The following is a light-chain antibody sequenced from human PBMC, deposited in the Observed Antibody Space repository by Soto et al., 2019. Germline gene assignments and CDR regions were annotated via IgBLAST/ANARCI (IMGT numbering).Light chain of an antibody. V-gene: IGLV2-14*01. CDR3: SSFTSDFTLGGVV. CDR2: AVT. Sequence: QSALTQPASVSGSLGQSITISCTGTSSDVGGYNYVSWYQQHPGKAPKLMIYAVTNRPSGVSYRFSGSKSGNTASLTISGLQTEDEADYYCSSFTSDFTLGGVVFGGGTKVTVL. CDR1: SSDVGGYNY. J-gene: IGLJ2*01.